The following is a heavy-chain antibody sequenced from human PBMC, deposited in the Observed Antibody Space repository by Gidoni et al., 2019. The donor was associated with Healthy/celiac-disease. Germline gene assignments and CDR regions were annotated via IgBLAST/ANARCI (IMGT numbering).Heavy chain of an antibody. D-gene: IGHD6-13*01. J-gene: IGHJ4*02. CDR3: ARLGIAAAGDY. CDR2: ISSSSSYI. V-gene: IGHV3-21*01. CDR1: GFTFSSDS. Sequence: EVQLVESGGGLVKPGGSLGLSCAASGFTFSSDSMNWVRQAPGKGLEWVSSISSSSSYIYYADSVKGRFTISRDNAKNSLYLQMNSLRAEDTAVYYCARLGIAAAGDYWGQGTLVTVSS.